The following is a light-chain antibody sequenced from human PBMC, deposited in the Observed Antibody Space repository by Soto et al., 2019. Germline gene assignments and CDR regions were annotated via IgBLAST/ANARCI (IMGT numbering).Light chain of an antibody. J-gene: IGKJ2*01. CDR2: GAS. CDR3: QQYNNWPTP. Sequence: EIVMTQSPATLSVSPGERATLSCRASQSVSSNLAWYQQKPGQAPRLLIYGASTRATGIPARFRGSGSGTEFTLTISSLPSEDFAVYYCQQYNNWPTPFGQGTKLEIK. V-gene: IGKV3-15*01. CDR1: QSVSSN.